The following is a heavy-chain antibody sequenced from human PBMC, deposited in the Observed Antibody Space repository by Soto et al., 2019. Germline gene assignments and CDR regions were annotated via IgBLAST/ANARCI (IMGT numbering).Heavy chain of an antibody. CDR2: ISSSSSTI. Sequence: GGSLRLSCAASGFTFSSYSMNWARQAPGKGLEWVSYISSSSSTIYYADSVKGRFTISRDNAKNSLYLQMNSLRDEDTAVYYCASGYDSSGYYYGQPLDYWGQGTLVTVSS. CDR3: ASGYDSSGYYYGQPLDY. CDR1: GFTFSSYS. D-gene: IGHD3-22*01. V-gene: IGHV3-48*02. J-gene: IGHJ4*02.